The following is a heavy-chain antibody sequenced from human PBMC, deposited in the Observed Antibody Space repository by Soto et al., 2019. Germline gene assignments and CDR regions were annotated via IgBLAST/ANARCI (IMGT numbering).Heavy chain of an antibody. D-gene: IGHD3-10*01. Sequence: SETLSLTCTVSGGSISSYYWSWIRQPPGKGLEWIGYIYYSGSTNYNPSLKSRVTISVDTSKNQFSLKLSSVTAADTAVYYCARDRHVLWFGELDYWGQGTLVTVSS. J-gene: IGHJ4*02. CDR3: ARDRHVLWFGELDY. CDR1: GGSISSYY. V-gene: IGHV4-59*01. CDR2: IYYSGST.